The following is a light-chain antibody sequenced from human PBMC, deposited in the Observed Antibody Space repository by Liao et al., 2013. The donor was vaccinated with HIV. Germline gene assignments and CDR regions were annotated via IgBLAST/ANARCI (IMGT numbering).Light chain of an antibody. Sequence: SYELIQPPSVSVSPGQTASITCSGNYLGDKYASWYQHKPGQAPVLVIFQDNKRPSGIPERFSGSNSGNTATLTISGAQAIDEADYYCQTWDRTTYVFGSGTKVTVL. J-gene: IGLJ1*01. V-gene: IGLV3-1*01. CDR2: QDN. CDR1: YLGDKY. CDR3: QTWDRTTYV.